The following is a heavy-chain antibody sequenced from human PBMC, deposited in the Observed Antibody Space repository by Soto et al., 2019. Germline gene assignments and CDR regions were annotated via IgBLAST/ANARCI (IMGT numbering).Heavy chain of an antibody. D-gene: IGHD5-18*01. V-gene: IGHV1-46*01. Sequence: ASVKVSCKASGYTFTSYYMHWVRQAPGQGLEWMGIINPSGGSTSYAQKFQGRVTMTRDTSTSTVYMELSSLRSEDTAVYYCAREVAPLGGAAMVSYYYGMDVWGQGTTVTVSS. J-gene: IGHJ6*02. CDR1: GYTFTSYY. CDR3: AREVAPLGGAAMVSYYYGMDV. CDR2: INPSGGST.